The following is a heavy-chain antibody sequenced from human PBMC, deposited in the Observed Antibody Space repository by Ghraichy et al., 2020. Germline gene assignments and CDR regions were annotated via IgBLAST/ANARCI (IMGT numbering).Heavy chain of an antibody. CDR3: ARETGDCSGGSCYFDY. CDR1: GGSISSYY. Sequence: GSLRLSCTVSGGSISSYYWSWIRQPPGKGLEWIGYIYYSGSTNYNPSLKSRVTISIDTSKNQFSLKLSSVTAADTAVYYCARETGDCSGGSCYFDYWGQGTLVTVSS. CDR2: IYYSGST. J-gene: IGHJ4*02. D-gene: IGHD2-15*01. V-gene: IGHV4-59*01.